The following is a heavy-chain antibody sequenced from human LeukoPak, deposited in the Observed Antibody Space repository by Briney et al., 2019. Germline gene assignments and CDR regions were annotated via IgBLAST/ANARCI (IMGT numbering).Heavy chain of an antibody. CDR3: GKYYDAFDI. D-gene: IGHD2/OR15-2a*01. V-gene: IGHV4-31*03. Sequence: NPSETLSLTCTVSGGSISSGVYYWSWIRQHPGKGLEWIGYIFYSGTTYYNPSLKSRVTMSVDTSKNQFSLTLSSVTDADTAVYYCGKYYDAFDIWGQGTMVTVSS. CDR1: GGSISSGVYY. CDR2: IFYSGTT. J-gene: IGHJ3*02.